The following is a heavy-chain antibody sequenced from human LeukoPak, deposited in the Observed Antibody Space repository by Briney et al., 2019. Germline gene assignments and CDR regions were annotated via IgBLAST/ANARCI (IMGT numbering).Heavy chain of an antibody. CDR1: AFSFSSHG. J-gene: IGHJ5*02. Sequence: GGSLRLSCAASAFSFSSHGIYWVRQAPGKGLEWVAFMYNDENDKNYADSVKGRFTISRDNAKNSLYLQMNSLRAEDTAVYYCARDESRDYYDSSGYYRPYNWFDPWGQGTLVTVSS. CDR3: ARDESRDYYDSSGYYRPYNWFDP. D-gene: IGHD3-22*01. V-gene: IGHV3-33*07. CDR2: MYNDENDK.